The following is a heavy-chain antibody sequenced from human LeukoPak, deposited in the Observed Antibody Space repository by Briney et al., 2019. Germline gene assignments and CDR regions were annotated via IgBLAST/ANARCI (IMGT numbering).Heavy chain of an antibody. D-gene: IGHD4-23*01. CDR2: IYPGDSDT. J-gene: IGHJ5*02. V-gene: IGHV5-51*01. CDR1: GYIFTSYW. CDR3: ARATVVTGVSWFDP. Sequence: GASLKISCKGSGYIFTSYWIGWVRQLPGKGLEWMGIIYPGDSDTRYSPSFQGQVTISADKSISTAYLQWSSLKASDTAMYYCARATVVTGVSWFDPWGQGTLVTVSS.